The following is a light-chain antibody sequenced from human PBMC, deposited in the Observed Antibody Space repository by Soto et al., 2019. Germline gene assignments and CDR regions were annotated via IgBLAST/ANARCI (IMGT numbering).Light chain of an antibody. CDR3: QQYNNWPPECT. Sequence: EIVMTQSPATLSVSPGERATLSCRASQSVSSNLAWYQQKPGQAPRLLIYGASTRATGIPARFSGSASGTEFTLTISSLQSEDFAVYYCQQYNNWPPECTFGGGTKVEIK. CDR2: GAS. CDR1: QSVSSN. V-gene: IGKV3-15*01. J-gene: IGKJ4*01.